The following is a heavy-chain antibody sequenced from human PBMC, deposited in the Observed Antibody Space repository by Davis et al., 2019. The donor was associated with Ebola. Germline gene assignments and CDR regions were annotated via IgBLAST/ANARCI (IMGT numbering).Heavy chain of an antibody. Sequence: AASVKVSCKASRSTFTNYYIHWVRQAPGQGLEWMGLINPSDDTIDYAQKIRGRVTVTRDTSTNTVYMELSSLRSEDTAVYYCARAFDYWGQGTLVTVSS. CDR2: INPSDDTI. CDR1: RSTFTNYY. CDR3: ARAFDY. J-gene: IGHJ4*02. V-gene: IGHV1-46*01.